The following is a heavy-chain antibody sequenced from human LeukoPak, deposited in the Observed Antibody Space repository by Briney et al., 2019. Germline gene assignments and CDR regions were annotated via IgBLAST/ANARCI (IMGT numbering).Heavy chain of an antibody. Sequence: SGGSLRLSCAASGFTFSSYAMSWVRQAPGKGLEWVSSISSSSSYIYYADSVKGRFTISRDNAKNSLYLQMNSLRAEDTAVYYRAREGSGSHMGALDIWGQGTMVTVSS. J-gene: IGHJ3*02. CDR3: AREGSGSHMGALDI. V-gene: IGHV3-21*01. D-gene: IGHD1-26*01. CDR1: GFTFSSYA. CDR2: ISSSSSYI.